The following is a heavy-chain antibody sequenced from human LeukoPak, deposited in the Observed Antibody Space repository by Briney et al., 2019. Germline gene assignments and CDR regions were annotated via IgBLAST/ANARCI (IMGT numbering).Heavy chain of an antibody. D-gene: IGHD6-13*01. CDR3: ASQQQQLVPDAFDI. J-gene: IGHJ3*02. CDR2: IRGVGDPA. Sequence: GESLRLSCVASGFPFSAYAMSWVRQAPNKGLEWVSGIRGVGDPAYYAESVKGRFTIQRDNSKNTLYLNMNSLRAEDTAVYYCASQQQQLVPDAFDIWGQGTMVTVSS. V-gene: IGHV3-23*01. CDR1: GFPFSAYA.